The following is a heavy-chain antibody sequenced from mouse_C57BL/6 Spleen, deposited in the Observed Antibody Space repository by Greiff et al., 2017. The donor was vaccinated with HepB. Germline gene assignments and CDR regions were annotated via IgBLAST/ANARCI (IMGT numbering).Heavy chain of an antibody. CDR3: ARGLRYGYFDV. V-gene: IGHV1-64*01. CDR1: GYTFTSYW. Sequence: VQLQQPGAELVKPGASVKLSCKASGYTFTSYWMHWVKQRPGQGLEWIGMIHPNSGSTDYNEKFKSKATLTVDKSSSTAYMQLSSLTSEDSAVYYCARGLRYGYFDVWGTGTTVTVSS. J-gene: IGHJ1*03. D-gene: IGHD1-1*01. CDR2: IHPNSGST.